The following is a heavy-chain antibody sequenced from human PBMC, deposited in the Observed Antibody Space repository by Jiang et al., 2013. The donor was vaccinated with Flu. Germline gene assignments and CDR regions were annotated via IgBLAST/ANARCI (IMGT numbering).Heavy chain of an antibody. J-gene: IGHJ6*03. Sequence: VLLKPSETLSLTCAVDGGTFSGYYWSWIRQPPGKGLEWIGDINHSGITNYNPSLKSRVTISIDTSKNQISLNLSSVTAADMAVYYRASQASFWGYYYMDVWGKGTTVTVSS. CDR3: ASQASFWGYYYMDV. CDR2: INHSGIT. D-gene: IGHD7-27*01. V-gene: IGHV4-34*01. CDR1: GGTFSGYY.